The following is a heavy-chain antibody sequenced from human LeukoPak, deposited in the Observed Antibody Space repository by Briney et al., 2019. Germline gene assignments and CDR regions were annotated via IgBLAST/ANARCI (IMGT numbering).Heavy chain of an antibody. J-gene: IGHJ3*02. Sequence: SQTLSLTCTVSGGSISSGSYYWSWIRQPAGKGLEWIGRIYTSGSTNYNPSLKSRVTISVDTSKNQFSLKLSSVTAADTAVYYCARVRGPYDAFDIWGQGTMVTVSS. D-gene: IGHD3-10*01. CDR3: ARVRGPYDAFDI. CDR1: GGSISSGSYY. V-gene: IGHV4-61*02. CDR2: IYTSGST.